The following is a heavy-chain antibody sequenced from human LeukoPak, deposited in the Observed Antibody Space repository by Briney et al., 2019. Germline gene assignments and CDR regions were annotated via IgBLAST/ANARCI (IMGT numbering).Heavy chain of an antibody. CDR2: INHSGST. J-gene: IGHJ3*02. Sequence: SETLSLTCGVYGGSFSGYYWSWIRQPPGKGLEWIGEINHSGSTNYNPSLKSRVTISVDTSKNQFSLKLSSVTAADTAVYYCARGPPLLLRYFDWPLDRDAFDIWGQGTMVTVSS. CDR3: ARGPPLLLRYFDWPLDRDAFDI. D-gene: IGHD3-9*01. CDR1: GGSFSGYY. V-gene: IGHV4-34*01.